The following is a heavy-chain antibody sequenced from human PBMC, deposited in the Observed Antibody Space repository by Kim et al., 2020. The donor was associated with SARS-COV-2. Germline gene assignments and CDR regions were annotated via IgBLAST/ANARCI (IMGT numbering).Heavy chain of an antibody. CDR3: TRYSYGYFDY. D-gene: IGHD5-18*01. Sequence: GTTEYAASVKGRFTISRDDSKSIAYLQMNSLKTEDTAVYYCTRYSYGYFDYWGQGTLVTVSS. CDR2: GTT. J-gene: IGHJ4*02. V-gene: IGHV3-49*02.